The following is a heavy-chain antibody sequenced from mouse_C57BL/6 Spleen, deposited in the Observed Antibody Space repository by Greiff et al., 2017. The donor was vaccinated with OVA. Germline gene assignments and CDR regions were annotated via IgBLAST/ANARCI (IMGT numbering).Heavy chain of an antibody. CDR1: GYAFSSYW. CDR2: IYPGDGDT. D-gene: IGHD2-5*01. J-gene: IGHJ4*01. Sequence: QVQLKQSGAELVKPGASVKISCKASGYAFSSYWMNWVKQRPGKGLEWIGQIYPGDGDTNYNGKFTGKATLTADKSSSTAYMQLSSLTSEDSAVYFWARPYSNYDAMDYWGQGTSVTVSS. V-gene: IGHV1-80*01. CDR3: ARPYSNYDAMDY.